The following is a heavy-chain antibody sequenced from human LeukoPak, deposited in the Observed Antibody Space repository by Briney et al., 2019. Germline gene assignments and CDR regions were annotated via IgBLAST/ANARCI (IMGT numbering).Heavy chain of an antibody. CDR2: INHSGST. V-gene: IGHV4-34*01. CDR3: ARNPGNTSTYYYGMDV. D-gene: IGHD2-2*01. CDR1: GGSFSGYY. Sequence: SETLSLTCAVYGGSFSGYYWSWIRQPPGKGLEWIGEINHSGSTNYNPSLKSRVTISVDTSKNQFSLKLSSVTAADTAVYYCARNPGNTSTYYYGMDVWGQGTTVTVPS. J-gene: IGHJ6*02.